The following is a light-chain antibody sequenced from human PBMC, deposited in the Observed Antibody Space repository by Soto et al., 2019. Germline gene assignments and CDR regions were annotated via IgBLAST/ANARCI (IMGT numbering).Light chain of an antibody. CDR2: GAS. J-gene: IGKJ4*01. V-gene: IGKV3-20*01. Sequence: EIVLTQSPGTLSLSPGERATLSCRASQSVSSSYLAWYQQKPGQAPRLLIYGASSRATGIPDRFSGSGSGTDFTLTISRLEPEDFAVYYCKQYGSSPLTFCGGTKVEIK. CDR1: QSVSSSY. CDR3: KQYGSSPLT.